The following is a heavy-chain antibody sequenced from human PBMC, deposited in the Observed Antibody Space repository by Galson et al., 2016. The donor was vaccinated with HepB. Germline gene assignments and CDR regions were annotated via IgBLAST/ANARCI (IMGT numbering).Heavy chain of an antibody. CDR3: GGGTTWLAGV. CDR2: IKPDGSEK. D-gene: IGHD5-12*01. J-gene: IGHJ4*01. CDR1: GFTFGDYS. Sequence: SLRLSCAASGFTFGDYSMSWFRQAPGKGLEWVANIKPDGSEKYSVDSVKGRFTISRDNAKNSRYLQMNSLRVEDTAVYYCGGGTTWLAGVWGHGTLVAVSS. V-gene: IGHV3-7*04.